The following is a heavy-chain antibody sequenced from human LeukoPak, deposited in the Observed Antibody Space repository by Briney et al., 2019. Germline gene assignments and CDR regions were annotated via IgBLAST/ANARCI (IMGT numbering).Heavy chain of an antibody. V-gene: IGHV4-34*01. CDR1: GGSLSGYY. J-gene: IGHJ2*01. CDR2: INHSGST. Sequence: PSETLSLTCAVSGGSLSGYYWTWIRQPPGKGLEWIGEINHSGSTNYNPSLKSRVTISVDTSKNQFSLKLSSVTAADTAVYYCARFRYFDLWGRGTLVTVSS. CDR3: ARFRYFDL.